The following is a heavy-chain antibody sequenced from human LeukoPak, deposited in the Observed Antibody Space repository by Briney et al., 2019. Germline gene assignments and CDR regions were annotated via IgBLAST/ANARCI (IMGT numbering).Heavy chain of an antibody. J-gene: IGHJ4*02. V-gene: IGHV3-30*02. CDR3: AKGYDYFFDY. Sequence: GGSLRLSCGASGFIFSNYGMHWVRQAPGKGLEWVAFIRYDGSNKYYADSVKGRFTISRDNSKNTMHLQMNSLRAEDTAVYSCAKGYDYFFDYWGQGALVTVSS. D-gene: IGHD2-2*01. CDR2: IRYDGSNK. CDR1: GFIFSNYG.